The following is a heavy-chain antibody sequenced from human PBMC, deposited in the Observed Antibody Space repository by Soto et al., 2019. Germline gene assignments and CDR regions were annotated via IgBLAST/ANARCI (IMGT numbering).Heavy chain of an antibody. V-gene: IGHV4-34*01. CDR2: INHSGST. Sequence: SETLSLTCAVYGVTFSGYYWILIRTPLGKGLEWIGEINHSGSTNYNPSLKSRVPISVDTSKNQFSLKLGSVTAADTAVYYCARGLGGPLYYFDYWGQGTLVTVSS. CDR3: ARGLGGPLYYFDY. D-gene: IGHD3-16*01. J-gene: IGHJ4*02. CDR1: GVTFSGYY.